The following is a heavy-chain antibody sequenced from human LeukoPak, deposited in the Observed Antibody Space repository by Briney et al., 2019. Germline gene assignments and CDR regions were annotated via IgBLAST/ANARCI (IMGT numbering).Heavy chain of an antibody. Sequence: GASVKVSCKASGGTFSSYAISWVRQAPGQGLEWMGWISAYNGNTNYAQKLQGRVTMTTDTSTSTAYMELRSLRSDDTAVYYCARDLSETDAFDIWGQGTMVTVSS. CDR1: GGTFSSYA. V-gene: IGHV1-18*01. J-gene: IGHJ3*02. D-gene: IGHD2/OR15-2a*01. CDR3: ARDLSETDAFDI. CDR2: ISAYNGNT.